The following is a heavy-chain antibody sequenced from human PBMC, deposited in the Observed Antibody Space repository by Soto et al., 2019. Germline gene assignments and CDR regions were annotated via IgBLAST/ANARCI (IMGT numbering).Heavy chain of an antibody. J-gene: IGHJ4*02. CDR2: IHHGGNS. CDR3: ARGESQQQRDY. Sequence: QVQLQESGPGLVKPSGTLSLTCAVSGDSIISDKWWSWVRQAPGKGLEWIGEIHHGGNSKYNPSRKRGVIISVGRSKNQFSLNLTSVTDADTAVYYCARGESQQQRDYWGLGTLVTVSS. CDR1: GDSIISDKW. D-gene: IGHD6-25*01. V-gene: IGHV4-4*02.